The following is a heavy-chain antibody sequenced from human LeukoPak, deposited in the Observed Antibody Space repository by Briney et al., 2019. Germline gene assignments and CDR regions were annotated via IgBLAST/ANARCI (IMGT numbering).Heavy chain of an antibody. CDR2: IWYDGSNK. D-gene: IGHD3-10*01. CDR1: GFTFSSCG. CDR3: ARDRNRGDYYYGMDV. Sequence: GGSLRLSCAASGFTFSSCGMHWVRQAPGKGLEWVAVIWYDGSNKYYADSVKGRFTISRDNSKNTLYLQMNSLRAEDTAVYYCARDRNRGDYYYGMDVWGQGTTVTVSS. V-gene: IGHV3-33*01. J-gene: IGHJ6*02.